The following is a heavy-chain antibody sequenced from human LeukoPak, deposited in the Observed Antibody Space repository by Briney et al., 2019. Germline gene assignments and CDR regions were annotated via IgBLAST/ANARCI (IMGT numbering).Heavy chain of an antibody. Sequence: SETLSLTCAVPGGSISSYYWSSIRQPPGKGLEWIGYLFYSGNTNSNPSLKSRVTISADTSKNQFSLRLNSVTAADTAVYYCAKGGRGINWGQGTLVTVSS. D-gene: IGHD1-26*01. CDR1: GGSISSYY. J-gene: IGHJ4*02. CDR2: LFYSGNT. CDR3: AKGGRGIN. V-gene: IGHV4-59*12.